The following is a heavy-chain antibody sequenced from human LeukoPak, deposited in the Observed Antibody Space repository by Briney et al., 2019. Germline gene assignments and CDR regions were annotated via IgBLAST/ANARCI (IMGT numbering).Heavy chain of an antibody. CDR3: ARVGSGWGDIDY. CDR1: GGSISNTLYY. J-gene: IGHJ4*02. V-gene: IGHV4-39*07. D-gene: IGHD6-19*01. CDR2: IYYSRST. Sequence: SSETLSLTCTVSGGSISNTLYYWAWIRQPPGKGLESIGSIYYSRSTYYSPSLKSRVTISVDTSKNQFSLKLSSVTAADTALFYCARVGSGWGDIDYWGQGTLVTVSS.